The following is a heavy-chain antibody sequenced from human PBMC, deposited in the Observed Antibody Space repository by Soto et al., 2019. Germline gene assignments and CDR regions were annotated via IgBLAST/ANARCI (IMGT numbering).Heavy chain of an antibody. Sequence: GGSRRLSWAASGFTFSTYSMSWVRQGPGKGLEWVSAISGSGGRTYYADSVKGRFTISIDDSKNTLYLQLNSLRAADTAVDYCAMGFDYWGRGTVVPAPQ. V-gene: IGHV3-23*01. J-gene: IGHJ4*02. CDR2: ISGSGGRT. CDR1: GFTFSTYS. CDR3: AMGFDY.